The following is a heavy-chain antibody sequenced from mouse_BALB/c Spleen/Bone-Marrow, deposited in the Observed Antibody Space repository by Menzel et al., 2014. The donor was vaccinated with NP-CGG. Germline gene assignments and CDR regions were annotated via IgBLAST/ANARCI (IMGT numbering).Heavy chain of an antibody. Sequence: EVMLVESGGGLVQPGGSLKVSCAASGFDLSRDWMSWVRQAPGKGLEWIGEINPDSSTINYTPSLKDKFIISRDNAKNTLYLQMSKVRSEDTALYYCARQYGNYWFAYWGQGTLVTVSA. CDR1: GFDLSRDW. J-gene: IGHJ3*01. CDR3: ARQYGNYWFAY. D-gene: IGHD2-10*02. CDR2: INPDSSTI. V-gene: IGHV4-1*02.